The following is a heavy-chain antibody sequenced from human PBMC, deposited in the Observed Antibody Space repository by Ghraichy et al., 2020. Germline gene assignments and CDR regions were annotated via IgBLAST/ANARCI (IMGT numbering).Heavy chain of an antibody. Sequence: GSLRLSCTASGFIFGIYWMSWVRQAPGKGLEWVATLKQDGSETYYVDSVKGRFTISRDNAENSLFLHMSSLRAEDTAVYYCATTGMLLRAPTRAPFDYWGQGTLVTVSS. CDR3: ATTGMLLRAPTRAPFDY. J-gene: IGHJ4*02. V-gene: IGHV3-7*03. D-gene: IGHD3-16*01. CDR1: GFIFGIYW. CDR2: LKQDGSET.